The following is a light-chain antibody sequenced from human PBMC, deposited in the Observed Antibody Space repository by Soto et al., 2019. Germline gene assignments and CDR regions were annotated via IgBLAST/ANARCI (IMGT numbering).Light chain of an antibody. CDR3: QQHATSPLT. CDR1: QSVGNNY. Sequence: EIVLTQSPGTLSLSPGEGATLSCRASQSVGNNYLAWYQQKPGQAPRLLILGASSRATGIPDRFSGSGSGTDFTLTISRLEPEDFAVYYCQQHATSPLTFGGGTKVDIK. V-gene: IGKV3-20*01. CDR2: GAS. J-gene: IGKJ4*01.